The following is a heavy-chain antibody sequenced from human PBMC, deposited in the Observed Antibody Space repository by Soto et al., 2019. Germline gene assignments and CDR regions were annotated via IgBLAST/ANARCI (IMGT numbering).Heavy chain of an antibody. CDR3: ARDLPIAVAGIFDY. Sequence: QVQLVESGGGVVQPGRSLRLSCAASGFTFSSYAMHWVRQAPGKGLEWVAVISYDGSNKYYADSVKGRFTISRDNSKNTLYLQMNSLRAEDTAVYYCARDLPIAVAGIFDYWGQGTLVTVSS. V-gene: IGHV3-30-3*01. CDR1: GFTFSSYA. D-gene: IGHD6-19*01. J-gene: IGHJ4*02. CDR2: ISYDGSNK.